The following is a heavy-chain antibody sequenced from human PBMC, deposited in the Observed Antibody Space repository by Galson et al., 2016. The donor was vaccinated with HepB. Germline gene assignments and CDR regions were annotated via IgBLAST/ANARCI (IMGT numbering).Heavy chain of an antibody. CDR1: GFTFSSYA. Sequence: SLRLSCAASGFTFSSYAMSWVRQAPGKGLEWVSTITGTAGNTYYGDSVKGRFTISRHNSKNTLSLQMNSLRAEDTAVYYCAKDLRFLEWLPISFDYWGQGTLVTVSS. D-gene: IGHD3-3*01. V-gene: IGHV3-23*01. CDR3: AKDLRFLEWLPISFDY. J-gene: IGHJ4*02. CDR2: ITGTAGNT.